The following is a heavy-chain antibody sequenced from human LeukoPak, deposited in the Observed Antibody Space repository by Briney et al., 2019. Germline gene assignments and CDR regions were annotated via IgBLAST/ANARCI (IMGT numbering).Heavy chain of an antibody. J-gene: IGHJ4*02. D-gene: IGHD6-19*01. CDR2: ISGSGGST. CDR1: GFTFSSYA. V-gene: IGHV3-23*01. Sequence: GGSLRLSCAASGFTFSSYAMSWVRQAPGKGLEWVSAISGSGGSTYYADSVKGRFTISRDDSKNTLYLQMNSLRAEDTAVYYCAKIGYSSGWYTPPLFDYWGQGTLVTVSS. CDR3: AKIGYSSGWYTPPLFDY.